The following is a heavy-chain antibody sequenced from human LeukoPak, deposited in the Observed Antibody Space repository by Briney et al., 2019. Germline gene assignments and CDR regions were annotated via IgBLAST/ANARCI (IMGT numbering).Heavy chain of an antibody. CDR2: IIPIFGTA. Sequence: ASVKVSCKASGCTFSSYAISWVRQAPGQGLECIGGIIPIFGTANYAQKFQGRVTITTDESTSTAYMELSSLRSEDTAVYYCASSGWYSTWYYYYYMDVWGKGTTVTVSS. CDR1: GCTFSSYA. V-gene: IGHV1-69*05. J-gene: IGHJ6*03. D-gene: IGHD6-19*01. CDR3: ASSGWYSTWYYYYYMDV.